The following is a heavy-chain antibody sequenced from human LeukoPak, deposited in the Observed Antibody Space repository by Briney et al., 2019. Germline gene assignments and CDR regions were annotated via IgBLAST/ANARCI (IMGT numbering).Heavy chain of an antibody. D-gene: IGHD2-21*02. CDR2: IVGSNSYT. CDR1: GFTFSNYN. CDR3: AREPYCTGDCSTSSDY. J-gene: IGHJ4*02. V-gene: IGHV3-21*01. Sequence: GGSLRLSCAASGFTFSNYNMNWVRQAPGKGLEWVSSIVGSNSYTYYANSVKGRFTISRDNARNSLYLQMNSLRAEDTAVYYCAREPYCTGDCSTSSDYWGQGTLVTVSS.